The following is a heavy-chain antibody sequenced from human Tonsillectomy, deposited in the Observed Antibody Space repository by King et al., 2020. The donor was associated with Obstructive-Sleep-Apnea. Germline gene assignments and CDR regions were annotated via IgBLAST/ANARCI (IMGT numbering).Heavy chain of an antibody. Sequence: QLQESGPGLVKPSQTLSLTCTVSVGSISSGGYYLSWIRQHPGKGRECIGYIYYSGSTYYNPSLKSRVTISLDTSKNQFSLNLSSVTAAVTAVYYCARGSDNSDFDCGQGTLVTVSS. V-gene: IGHV4-31*03. J-gene: IGHJ4*02. CDR2: IYYSGST. CDR1: VGSISSGGYY. D-gene: IGHD1-1*01. CDR3: ARGSDNSDFD.